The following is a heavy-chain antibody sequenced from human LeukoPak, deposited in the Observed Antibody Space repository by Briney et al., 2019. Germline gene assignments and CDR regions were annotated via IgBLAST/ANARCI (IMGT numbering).Heavy chain of an antibody. CDR1: GGSISSFY. Sequence: PSETLSLTCTVSGGSISSFYWSWIRQPQGEGLEWIGYIYYSGSTNYNPSLKSRVTISVDTSKNQFSLKRSSVTAADTAVYYCARDSGNLRDDAFDIWGQGTMVTVSS. J-gene: IGHJ3*02. CDR3: ARDSGNLRDDAFDI. CDR2: IYYSGST. D-gene: IGHD1-14*01. V-gene: IGHV4-59*01.